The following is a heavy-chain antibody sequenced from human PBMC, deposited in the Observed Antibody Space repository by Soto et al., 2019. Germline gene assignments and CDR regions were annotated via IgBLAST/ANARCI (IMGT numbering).Heavy chain of an antibody. CDR2: LYYGRSA. CDR3: ALRSMAVVPEY. Sequence: QVQLQESGPGLVKPSETLSLTCAVSGDSISSYYCMWIRQPPGKGLESIGYLYYGRSANYNPSLKSRIPLSVDTSTNQCSLTLSSMAAADTAVYYCALRSMAVVPEYWGQGTLVTVSS. J-gene: IGHJ4*02. CDR1: GDSISSYY. D-gene: IGHD3-22*01. V-gene: IGHV4-59*01.